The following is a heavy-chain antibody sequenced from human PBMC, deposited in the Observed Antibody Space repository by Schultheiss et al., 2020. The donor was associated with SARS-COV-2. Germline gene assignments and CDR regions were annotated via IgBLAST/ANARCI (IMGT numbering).Heavy chain of an antibody. J-gene: IGHJ6*02. CDR1: GYTLTELS. CDR3: ARDLLGWSTYYYYGMDV. V-gene: IGHV1-18*01. Sequence: ASVKVSCKVSGYTLTELSMHWVRQAPGQGLEWMGWISAYNGNTNYAQKLQGRVTMTTDTSTSTAYMELSSLRSEDTAVYYCARDLLGWSTYYYYGMDVWGQGTTVTVAS. CDR2: ISAYNGNT. D-gene: IGHD6-19*01.